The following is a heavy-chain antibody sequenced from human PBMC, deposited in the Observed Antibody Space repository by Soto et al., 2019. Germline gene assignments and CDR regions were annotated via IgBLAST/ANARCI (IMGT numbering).Heavy chain of an antibody. J-gene: IGHJ6*02. Sequence: QVQLVESGGGVVQPGRSLSLSCEASGFTFSSYGMHWVRQAPGKGLEWVAVISSDGSNKYYADSVKGRFTISRDNSKNTLYLQMNSLRTDVTALYYCAKDTRTPVARIYYYYYGMDVCGQGTTVTVSS. D-gene: IGHD5-12*01. CDR1: GFTFSSYG. CDR3: AKDTRTPVARIYYYYYGMDV. CDR2: ISSDGSNK. V-gene: IGHV3-30*18.